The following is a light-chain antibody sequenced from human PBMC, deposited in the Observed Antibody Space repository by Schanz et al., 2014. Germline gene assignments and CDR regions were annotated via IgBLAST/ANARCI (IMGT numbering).Light chain of an antibody. CDR1: SSDVGGYNS. CDR2: DVS. V-gene: IGLV2-14*01. CDR3: SSYTTNTVL. J-gene: IGLJ2*01. Sequence: QSALTQPASVSGSPGQSITISCTGTSSDVGGYNSVSWYQQHPGKAPKLMIYDVSNRPSGVSNRFSGSKSGNTASLTISGLQAEDEADYYCSSYTTNTVLFGGGTKLTVL.